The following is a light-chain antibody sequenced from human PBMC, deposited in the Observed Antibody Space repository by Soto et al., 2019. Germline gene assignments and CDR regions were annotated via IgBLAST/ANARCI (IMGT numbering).Light chain of an antibody. CDR2: EGV. J-gene: IGLJ1*01. CDR1: SSDVGGYNL. V-gene: IGLV2-23*01. Sequence: QSALTQPASVSGSPGQSITISCTGTSSDVGGYNLVSWYQQHPGKAPKLMIYEGVRRPSGLSDRFSGSKSGNTASLTISGLQAEDEADYYCCSYADSTYVFGTGTKLPVL. CDR3: CSYADSTYV.